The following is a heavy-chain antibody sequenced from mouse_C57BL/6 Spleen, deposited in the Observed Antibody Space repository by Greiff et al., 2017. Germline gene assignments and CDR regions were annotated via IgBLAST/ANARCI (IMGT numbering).Heavy chain of an antibody. V-gene: IGHV1-26*01. D-gene: IGHD3-2*02. CDR2: INPNNGGT. CDR1: GYTFTDYY. Sequence: VQLQQSGPELVKPGASVKISCKASGYTFTDYYMNWVKQSHGKSLEWIGDINPNNGGTSYNQKFKGKATLTVDKSSSTAYMELRSLTSEDSAVYYCARDSSGYGYWGQGTSVTVSS. J-gene: IGHJ4*01. CDR3: ARDSSGYGY.